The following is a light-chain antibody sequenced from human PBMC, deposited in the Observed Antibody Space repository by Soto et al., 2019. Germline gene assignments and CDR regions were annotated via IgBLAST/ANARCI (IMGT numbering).Light chain of an antibody. Sequence: DIQMTQSPSTLSASVGDRVTITCRASQNIGNWLAWYQQKPGKTPDLLIYDDSSLESGVPLRLSGSGSGTEFTLTISSLQTDDSATYYCQQYNDEPWTFGQGTKVEIK. J-gene: IGKJ1*01. CDR1: QNIGNW. CDR2: DDS. V-gene: IGKV1-5*01. CDR3: QQYNDEPWT.